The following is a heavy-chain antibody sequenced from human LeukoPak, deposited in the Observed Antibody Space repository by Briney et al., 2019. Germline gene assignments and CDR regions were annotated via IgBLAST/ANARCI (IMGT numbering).Heavy chain of an antibody. CDR2: IKQDGSEK. CDR3: AGEMVNTMVRGVSYYFDY. Sequence: GGSLRLSCAASGFTFSSYWMSWVRQAPGKGLEWVANIKQDGSEKYYVDSVKGRFTISRDNAKNSLYLQMNSLRAEDTAVYYCAGEMVNTMVRGVSYYFDYWGQGTLVTVSS. J-gene: IGHJ4*02. D-gene: IGHD3-10*01. CDR1: GFTFSSYW. V-gene: IGHV3-7*01.